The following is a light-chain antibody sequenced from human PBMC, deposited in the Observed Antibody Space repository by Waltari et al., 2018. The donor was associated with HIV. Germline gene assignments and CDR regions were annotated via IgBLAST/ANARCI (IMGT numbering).Light chain of an antibody. CDR2: DAS. CDR1: QSVGSNY. V-gene: IGKV3-20*01. J-gene: IGKJ3*01. CDR3: QQYGSSPLFT. Sequence: EIVLTQSPGTLSLSPGERVILSCRASQSVGSNYLAWYQQGPGQAPRLRIYDASTRATGIPDRFSGSGSGTDFTLTISRLEPEDFAVYYCQQYGSSPLFTFGPGTKVDIK.